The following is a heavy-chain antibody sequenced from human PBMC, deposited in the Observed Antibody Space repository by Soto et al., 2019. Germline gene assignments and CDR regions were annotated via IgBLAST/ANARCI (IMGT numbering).Heavy chain of an antibody. V-gene: IGHV4-39*01. CDR1: GGSISTSDYY. CDR2: IYYSGST. CDR3: ARGTTWPLWFDP. Sequence: QVQLQESGPGLVKPSETLSLTCSVSGGSISTSDYYWGWIRQPPGKGLEWIGSIYYSGSTYYNPSLKSRVTMSEDTSKNQFSLKLSSVAGTDTAVYYCARGTTWPLWFDPWGQGTLVTVSS. J-gene: IGHJ5*02.